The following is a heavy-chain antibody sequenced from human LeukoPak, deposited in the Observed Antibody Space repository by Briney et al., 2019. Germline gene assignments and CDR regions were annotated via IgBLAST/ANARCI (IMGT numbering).Heavy chain of an antibody. Sequence: GESLKISGKGSGYSFTSYWIGWVRQMPGKGLEWMGIIYPGDSDTRYSPSFQGQVTISADKSISTAYLQRSSLKASDTAMYYCARQYYYDSSGLYFDYWGQGTLVTVSS. J-gene: IGHJ4*02. CDR1: GYSFTSYW. D-gene: IGHD3-22*01. CDR2: IYPGDSDT. V-gene: IGHV5-51*01. CDR3: ARQYYYDSSGLYFDY.